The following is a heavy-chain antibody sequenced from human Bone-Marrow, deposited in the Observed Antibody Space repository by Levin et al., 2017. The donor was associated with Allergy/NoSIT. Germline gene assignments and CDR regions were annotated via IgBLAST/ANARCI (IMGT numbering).Heavy chain of an antibody. J-gene: IGHJ4*02. V-gene: IGHV3-23*01. CDR2: ITLSGGAT. D-gene: IGHD6-6*01. CDR3: AKRIREYRSSCGGYDFGT. CDR1: GFTFSRFA. Sequence: GESLKISCAASGFTFSRFAMGWVRQAPGKGLEWVSIITLSGGATYYADSVKGRFTISRDNSQNTLFLQMNNLRAEDTAAYYCAKRIREYRSSCGGYDFGTGGQGTLVTVS.